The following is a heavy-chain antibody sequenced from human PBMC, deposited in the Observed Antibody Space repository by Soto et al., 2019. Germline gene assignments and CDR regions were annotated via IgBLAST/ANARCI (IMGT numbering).Heavy chain of an antibody. D-gene: IGHD6-25*01. J-gene: IGHJ6*02. CDR3: ARHFAASETSYYGMAV. V-gene: IGHV4-39*01. CDR2: VSDSALT. Sequence: NPSETLSLTCSVSGGSISSSDFYWAWIRQRPGKGREWIGSVSDSALTHHNPSLKSRVTISFHTSGNHFSLSLTSVTAADTPMYYSARHFAASETSYYGMAVWGHGTTVTVS. CDR1: GGSISSSDFY.